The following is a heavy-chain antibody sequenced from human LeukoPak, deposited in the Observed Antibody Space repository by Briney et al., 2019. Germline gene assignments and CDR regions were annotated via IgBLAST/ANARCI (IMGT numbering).Heavy chain of an antibody. CDR3: ARDGDDFWSGYYTGWFDP. Sequence: SETLSLTCTVFGGSISSYYWSWIRQPPGKGLEWIGYSYYTGSTNYNPSLKRRVTISVDTSKNQFSLKLSSVTAADTAVYYCARDGDDFWSGYYTGWFDPWGQGTLVTVSS. CDR1: GGSISSYY. J-gene: IGHJ5*02. V-gene: IGHV4-59*01. CDR2: SYYTGST. D-gene: IGHD3-3*01.